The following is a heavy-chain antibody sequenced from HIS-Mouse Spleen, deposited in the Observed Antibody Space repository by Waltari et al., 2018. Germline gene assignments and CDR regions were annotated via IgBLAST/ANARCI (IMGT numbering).Heavy chain of an antibody. Sequence: EVQLLESGGGLVQPGGSLRLSWQASGFPFSRYAMSWVRQAPGKGLEWVSAISGSGGSTYYADSVKGRFTISRDNSKNTLYLQMNSLRAEDTAVYYCAKENPNFDAFDIWGQGTMVTVSS. J-gene: IGHJ3*02. CDR1: GFPFSRYA. V-gene: IGHV3-23*01. CDR2: ISGSGGST. CDR3: AKENPNFDAFDI.